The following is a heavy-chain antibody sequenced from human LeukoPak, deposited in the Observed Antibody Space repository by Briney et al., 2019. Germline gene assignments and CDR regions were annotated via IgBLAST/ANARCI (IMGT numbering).Heavy chain of an antibody. CDR3: ARGGWIQLWPRDAFDI. J-gene: IGHJ3*02. CDR1: GSTFTGYY. V-gene: IGHV1-2*02. D-gene: IGHD5-18*01. Sequence: ASVKLSRKASGSTFTGYYFPWVRHAQGQGLEWMGWINPNCDGTNNKKTFQGRGTMTRDTSISTAYMELSRLRTNDTAVYYCARGGWIQLWPRDAFDIWGQGTMVTVSS. CDR2: INPNCDGT.